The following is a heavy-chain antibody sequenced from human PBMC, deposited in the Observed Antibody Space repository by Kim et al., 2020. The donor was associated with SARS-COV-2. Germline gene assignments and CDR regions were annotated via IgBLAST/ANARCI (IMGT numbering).Heavy chain of an antibody. D-gene: IGHD6-13*01. CDR3: ARGAAAAAGY. V-gene: IGHV3-74*01. CDR2: ST. J-gene: IGHJ4*02. Sequence: STRDADSVKGRFTISRDNAKNTLYLQMNSLRAEDTAVYYCARGAAAAAGYWGQGTLVTVSS.